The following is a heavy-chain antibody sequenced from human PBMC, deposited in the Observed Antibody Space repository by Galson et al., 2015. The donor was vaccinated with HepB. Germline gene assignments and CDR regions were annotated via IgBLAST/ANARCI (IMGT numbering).Heavy chain of an antibody. CDR1: GFTIAGHA. Sequence: SLRLSCAASGFTIAGHALNWVRQAPGKGPEWVSVISGSGTHSFYGDSVKGRFTISRDNFKNTVYLEMNSLRAEDTAVYYCARGVGSVPPFYGDTPIHFDYWGQGALVTVSS. CDR2: ISGSGTHS. CDR3: ARGVGSVPPFYGDTPIHFDY. J-gene: IGHJ4*02. V-gene: IGHV3-23*01. D-gene: IGHD4-17*01.